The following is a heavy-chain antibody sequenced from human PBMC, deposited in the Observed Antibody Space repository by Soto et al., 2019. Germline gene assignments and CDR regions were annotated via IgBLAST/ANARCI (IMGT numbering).Heavy chain of an antibody. CDR1: GFALNNYG. J-gene: IGHJ4*02. CDR3: AREDSIIIPAVSDF. Sequence: GGSLRLSCTVSGFALNNYGINWVRQAPGKGLEWVSSISKSDYTYYSDSVTGRFTISRDNAKNSVSLQMNTLRVEDTAVYYCAREDSIIIPAVSDFWGQGTLVTVSS. CDR2: ISKSDYT. D-gene: IGHD2-2*01. V-gene: IGHV3-21*01.